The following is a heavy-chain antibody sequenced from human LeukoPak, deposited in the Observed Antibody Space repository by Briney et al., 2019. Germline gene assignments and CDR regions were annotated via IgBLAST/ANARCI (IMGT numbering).Heavy chain of an antibody. D-gene: IGHD5-18*01. CDR2: IKQDGSEK. V-gene: IGHV3-7*01. CDR3: ASVRSYGVDY. CDR1: GFTFSSYW. Sequence: GGSPRLSCAASGFTFSSYWMSWVRQAPGKGLEWVANIKQDGSEKYYVDSVKSRFTISRDNAKNSLYLQMNSLRAEDTAVYYCASVRSYGVDYWGQGTLVTVSS. J-gene: IGHJ4*02.